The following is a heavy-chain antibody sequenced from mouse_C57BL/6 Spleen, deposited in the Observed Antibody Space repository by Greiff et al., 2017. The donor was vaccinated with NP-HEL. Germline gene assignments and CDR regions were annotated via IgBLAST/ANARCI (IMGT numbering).Heavy chain of an antibody. Sequence: EVHLVESGPGLVKPSQSLSLTCSVTGYSITSGYYWNWIRQFPGNKLEWMGYISYDGSNNYNPSLKNRISITRDTSKNQFFLKLNSVTTEDTATYYCARAPHYYGSSSSYYFDYWGQGTTLTVSS. CDR3: ARAPHYYGSSSSYYFDY. CDR2: ISYDGSN. J-gene: IGHJ2*01. V-gene: IGHV3-6*01. CDR1: GYSITSGYY. D-gene: IGHD1-1*01.